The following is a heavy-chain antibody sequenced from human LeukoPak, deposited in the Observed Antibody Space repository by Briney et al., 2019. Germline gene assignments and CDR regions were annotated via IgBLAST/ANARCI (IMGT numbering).Heavy chain of an antibody. CDR3: EELGITMIGGV. J-gene: IGHJ6*04. CDR2: ISSSGSTI. V-gene: IGHV3-48*03. Sequence: GGSLRLSCAASGFTFSSYEMNWGRQAPGKGLEWVSYISSSGSTIYYADSVKGRFTISRDNAKNSLYLQMNSLRAEDTAVYYCEELGITMIGGVWGKGTTVTISS. CDR1: GFTFSSYE. D-gene: IGHD3-10*02.